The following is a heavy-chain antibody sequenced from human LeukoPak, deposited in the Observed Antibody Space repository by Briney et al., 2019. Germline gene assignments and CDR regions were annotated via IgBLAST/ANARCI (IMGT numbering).Heavy chain of an antibody. V-gene: IGHV3-23*01. CDR3: AKDRGYHGDYFDY. CDR1: GFTFSSYA. D-gene: IGHD3-10*01. CDR2: ISGSGGST. Sequence: PGGSLRLSCAASGFTFSSYAMSWVRQAPGKGLEWVSGISGSGGSTYYADSVKGRLTISRDNSKNTLYLQMNSLRAEDTAVYYCAKDRGYHGDYFDYWGQGTLVTVSS. J-gene: IGHJ4*02.